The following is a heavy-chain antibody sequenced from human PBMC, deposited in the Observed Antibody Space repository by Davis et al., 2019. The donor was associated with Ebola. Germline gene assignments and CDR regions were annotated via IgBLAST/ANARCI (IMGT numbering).Heavy chain of an antibody. CDR1: AFTFSNAW. Sequence: PAGSLSLSCAVSAFTFSNAWMSWVRHAPEKGLEWVGRIKSKIDGGTTDYAAPVKGRFTISRDDSKNTLYLQMNSLKTEHTAVYYCTTLLLGARWGQGTLVTVSS. V-gene: IGHV3-15*01. CDR3: TTLLLGAR. J-gene: IGHJ4*02. CDR2: IKSKIDGGTT. D-gene: IGHD3-16*01.